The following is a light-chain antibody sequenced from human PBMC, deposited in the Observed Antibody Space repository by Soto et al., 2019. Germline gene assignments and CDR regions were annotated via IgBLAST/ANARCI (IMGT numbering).Light chain of an antibody. J-gene: IGKJ2*01. CDR2: AAS. Sequence: AIRMTQSPSSFSASTGDRVTITCRASQGISSYLAWYQQKPGKAPKLLIYAASTLQSGVPSRFSGSGSGTDFTLTISSLQPEDFATYYCQQSYSTPYTFGQGTKLEMK. CDR3: QQSYSTPYT. CDR1: QGISSY. V-gene: IGKV1-8*01.